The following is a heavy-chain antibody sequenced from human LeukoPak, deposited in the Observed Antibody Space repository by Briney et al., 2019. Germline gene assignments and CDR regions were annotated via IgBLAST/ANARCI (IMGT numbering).Heavy chain of an antibody. J-gene: IGHJ4*02. V-gene: IGHV4-34*01. D-gene: IGHD2-21*02. CDR3: ARDCESFDY. Sequence: PSETLSLTCAVCGGSFSGYYWSWIRQPPGKGLEWIGEINHSGSTNYNPSLKSRVTISVDTSKNQFSLKLSSVTAADTAVYYCARDCESFDYWGQGTLVTVSS. CDR1: GGSFSGYY. CDR2: INHSGST.